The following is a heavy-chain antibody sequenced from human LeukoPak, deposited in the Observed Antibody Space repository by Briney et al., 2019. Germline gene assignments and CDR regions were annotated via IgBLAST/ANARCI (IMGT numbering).Heavy chain of an antibody. CDR1: GGTFSNYA. J-gene: IGHJ1*01. CDR3: ARILSSSWYEYFHH. V-gene: IGHV1-69*13. CDR2: IIPIFGTT. Sequence: SVKVPCKASGGTFSNYAISWVRQAPGHGLEWMGAIIPIFGTTTNAPKFEGRVTITADESTSTAYMELSSLRSEDTAVYYCARILSSSWYEYFHHWGQGTLVTVSS. D-gene: IGHD6-19*01.